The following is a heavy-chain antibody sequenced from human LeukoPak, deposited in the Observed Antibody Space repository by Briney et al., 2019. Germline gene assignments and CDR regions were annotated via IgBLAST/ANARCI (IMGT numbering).Heavy chain of an antibody. CDR1: GYTFTSYY. CDR3: ASWSYCSGGSCHPTDY. D-gene: IGHD2-15*01. V-gene: IGHV1-46*01. Sequence: VASVKVSCKASGYTFTSYYMHWVRQAPGQGLEWMGIINPSGGSTSYAQKFQGRVTMTRDMSTSTVYMELSSLRSEDTAVYYCASWSYCSGGSCHPTDYWGQGTLVTVSS. J-gene: IGHJ4*02. CDR2: INPSGGST.